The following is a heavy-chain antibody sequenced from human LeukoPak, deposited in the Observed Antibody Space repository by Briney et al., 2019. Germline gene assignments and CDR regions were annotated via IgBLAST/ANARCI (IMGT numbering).Heavy chain of an antibody. V-gene: IGHV1-8*01. J-gene: IGHJ4*02. Sequence: ASVKVSCKASGYTFTSYHINWVRQATGQGLEWMGWMSPDSENTAYAQKFQGRVTMTRDTSINTAYMELSSLGSEDTAVYYCATGIQMHYWGQGTLVTVSS. CDR3: ATGIQMHY. D-gene: IGHD5-24*01. CDR1: GYTFTSYH. CDR2: MSPDSENT.